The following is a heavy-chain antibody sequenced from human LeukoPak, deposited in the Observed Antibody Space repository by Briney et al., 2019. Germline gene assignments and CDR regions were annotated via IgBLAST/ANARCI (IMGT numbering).Heavy chain of an antibody. Sequence: ASVKVSCKPSGGTFSSYAISWVRQAPGQGLEWMGWISAYNGNTNYAQKLQGRVTMTTDTSTSTAYMELRSLRSDDTAVYYCARDNLANYYGMDVWGQGTTVTVFS. CDR2: ISAYNGNT. V-gene: IGHV1-18*01. CDR1: GGTFSSYA. D-gene: IGHD3-16*01. J-gene: IGHJ6*02. CDR3: ARDNLANYYGMDV.